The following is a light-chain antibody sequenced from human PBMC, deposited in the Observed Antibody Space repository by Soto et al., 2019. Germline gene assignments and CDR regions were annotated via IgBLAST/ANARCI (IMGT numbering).Light chain of an antibody. Sequence: EIVLTQSAATLTLWPGERATLSCRASQSVSSSYLAWYQQKPGQAPRLLIYGASSRATGIPDRFSGSGSGTDFTLTVRGLEPEDFAVYYCQQYGSSQTFGQGTKVDIK. CDR1: QSVSSSY. CDR2: GAS. V-gene: IGKV3-20*01. J-gene: IGKJ1*01. CDR3: QQYGSSQT.